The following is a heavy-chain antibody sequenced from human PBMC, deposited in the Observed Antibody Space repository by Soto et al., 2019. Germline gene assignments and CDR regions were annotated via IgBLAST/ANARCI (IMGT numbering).Heavy chain of an antibody. V-gene: IGHV3-48*03. CDR1: GFTFSSYE. CDR3: ARGVYYGMDV. CDR2: ISSSGSTI. Sequence: PGGSLRLSCAASGFTFSSYEMNWVHQAPGKGLEWVSYISSSGSTIYYADSVKGRFTISRDNAKNSLYLQMNSLRAEDTAVYYCARGVYYGMDVWGQGTTVTVSS. J-gene: IGHJ6*02.